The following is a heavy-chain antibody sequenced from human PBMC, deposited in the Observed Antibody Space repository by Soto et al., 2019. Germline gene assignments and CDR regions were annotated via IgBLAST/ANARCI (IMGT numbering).Heavy chain of an antibody. CDR3: ARDTVVAAPGEWFDP. Sequence: EVQLVESGGGLVQPGGSLRLSCAASGFTFSSYWMHWVRQAPGKGLVWVSRINSDGSSTSYADSVKGRFTISRDNAKNPLYLQMNSLRDEDTAVYYCARDTVVAAPGEWFDPWGQGTLVTVSS. CDR2: INSDGSST. V-gene: IGHV3-74*01. CDR1: GFTFSSYW. J-gene: IGHJ5*02. D-gene: IGHD2-15*01.